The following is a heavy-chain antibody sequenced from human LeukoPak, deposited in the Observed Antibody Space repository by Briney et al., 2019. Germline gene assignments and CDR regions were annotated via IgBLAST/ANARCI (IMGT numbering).Heavy chain of an antibody. D-gene: IGHD1-7*01. Sequence: GASVKVSCKASGGTFSSYAISWVRQAPGRGLEWMGGIIPIFGTANYAQKFQGRVTITTDESTSTAYMELSSLRSEDTAVYYCASPSVYNWNYHGERVPFDYWGQGTLVTVSS. V-gene: IGHV1-69*05. CDR3: ASPSVYNWNYHGERVPFDY. CDR1: GGTFSSYA. CDR2: IIPIFGTA. J-gene: IGHJ4*02.